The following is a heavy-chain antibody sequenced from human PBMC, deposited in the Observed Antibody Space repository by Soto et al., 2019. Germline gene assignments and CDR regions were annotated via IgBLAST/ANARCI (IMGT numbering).Heavy chain of an antibody. D-gene: IGHD4-17*01. V-gene: IGHV3-23*01. Sequence: PGGSLRLSCAASGFIFSNYAMMWVRQSPGKGLEWVSAMTADGADARYADSVRGRLTISRDNSKSTLYLQMNSLRVEDTAVYYCAKDPNGDYIGAFDFWGQGILVTVSS. CDR3: AKDPNGDYIGAFDF. CDR1: GFIFSNYA. J-gene: IGHJ3*01. CDR2: MTADGADA.